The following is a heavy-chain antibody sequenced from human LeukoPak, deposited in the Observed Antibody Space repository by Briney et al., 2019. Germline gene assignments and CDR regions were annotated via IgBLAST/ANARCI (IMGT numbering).Heavy chain of an antibody. CDR3: ARDRGEFHFDY. Sequence: SETLSLTCTVSGGSMTSYYWSWIRQPPGKGLEWIGRIYTSGSTNYNPSLKSRVTISVDTSKNQFSLKLSSVTAADTAVYYCARDRGEFHFDYWGQGTLVTVSS. J-gene: IGHJ4*02. V-gene: IGHV4-4*08. D-gene: IGHD3-16*01. CDR2: IYTSGST. CDR1: GGSMTSYY.